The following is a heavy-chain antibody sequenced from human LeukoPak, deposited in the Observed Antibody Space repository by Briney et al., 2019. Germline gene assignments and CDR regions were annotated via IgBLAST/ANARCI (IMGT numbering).Heavy chain of an antibody. CDR2: ISYDGSNK. CDR1: GFTFSSYA. CDR3: ARAGEYSSYYFDY. Sequence: GGSLRLSCAASGFTFSSYAMHWVRQAPGKGLEWVAVISYDGSNKYYADSVKGRFTISRDNYKNTLYLQMNSLRAEDTAVYYCARAGEYSSYYFDYWGQGTLVTVSS. J-gene: IGHJ4*02. V-gene: IGHV3-30-3*01. D-gene: IGHD3-10*01.